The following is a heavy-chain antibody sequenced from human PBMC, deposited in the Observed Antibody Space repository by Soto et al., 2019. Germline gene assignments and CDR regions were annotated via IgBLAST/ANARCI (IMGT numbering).Heavy chain of an antibody. CDR1: GFTFSSYA. V-gene: IGHV3-23*04. CDR2: ISGSGGST. D-gene: IGHD3-10*01. J-gene: IGHJ4*02. Sequence: VQLVESGGGVVQPGRSLRLSCAASGFTFSSYAMHWVRQAPGKGLEWVSLISGSGGSTYYADSVKGRFTISRDNSRDTLYLQMSSLRAEDTAVYYCAKVHGSGTYNNFPDYWGQGTLVTVSS. CDR3: AKVHGSGTYNNFPDY.